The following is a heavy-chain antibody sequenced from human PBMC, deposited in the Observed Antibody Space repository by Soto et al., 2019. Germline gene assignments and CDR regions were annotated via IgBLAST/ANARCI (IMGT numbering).Heavy chain of an antibody. Sequence: QVQLQESGPGLVKPSETLSLTCTVSGGSISSYYWSWIRQPPGKGLEWIGYIYYSGSTNYNPSLTSRVTISVDTSRNQFSLKLSSVTAADTAVYYCARLPPTPQPYYYGSGNVGDWGQGTLVTVSS. CDR1: GGSISSYY. CDR2: IYYSGST. D-gene: IGHD3-10*01. CDR3: ARLPPTPQPYYYGSGNVGD. J-gene: IGHJ4*02. V-gene: IGHV4-59*08.